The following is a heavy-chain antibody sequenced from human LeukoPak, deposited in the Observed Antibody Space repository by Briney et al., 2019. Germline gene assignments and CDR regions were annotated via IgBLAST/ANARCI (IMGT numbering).Heavy chain of an antibody. CDR1: GFTFSTDN. J-gene: IGHJ6*03. CDR2: ISSSSSYI. V-gene: IGHV3-21*01. D-gene: IGHD6-19*01. Sequence: GGSLRLSCAASGFTFSTDNMNWVRQAPGKGLEWVSSISSSSSYIYYADSVKGRFTISRDNAKNSMYLQMNSRRAEDTAVYYCARDRVVVAGTIYYYMDVWGKGTTVTVSS. CDR3: ARDRVVVAGTIYYYMDV.